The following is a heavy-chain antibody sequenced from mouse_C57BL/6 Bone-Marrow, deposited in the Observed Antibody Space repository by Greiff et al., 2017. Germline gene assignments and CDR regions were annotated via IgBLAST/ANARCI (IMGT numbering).Heavy chain of an antibody. V-gene: IGHV1-18*01. J-gene: IGHJ1*03. CDR3: ARCELVSRRWYFDV. CDR1: GYTFTDYN. CDR2: INPNNGGT. Sequence: VQLQQSGPELVKPGASVKIPCKASGYTFTDYNMDWVKQSHGKSLEWIGDINPNNGGTIYNQKFKGKATLTVDKSSSTAYMELRSLTSEDTAVYYCARCELVSRRWYFDVWGTGTTVTVSS.